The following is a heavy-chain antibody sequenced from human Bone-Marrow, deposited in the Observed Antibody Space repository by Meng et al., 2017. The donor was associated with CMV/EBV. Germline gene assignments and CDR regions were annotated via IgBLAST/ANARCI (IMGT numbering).Heavy chain of an antibody. D-gene: IGHD2-2*02. CDR2: ISYDGSNK. CDR1: VTFSSYA. J-gene: IGHJ4*02. V-gene: IGHV3-30-3*01. CDR3: ARAGYCSSTSCYTGLDY. Sequence: VTFSSYAMNWVRQAPGKGLEWVAVISYDGSNKYYAASVKGRFTISRDNPKNTLYLQMNSLRAEDTAVYYCARAGYCSSTSCYTGLDYWGQGTLVTVSS.